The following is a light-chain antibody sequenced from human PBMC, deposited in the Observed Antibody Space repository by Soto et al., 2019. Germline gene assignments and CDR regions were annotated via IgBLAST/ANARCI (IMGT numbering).Light chain of an antibody. CDR1: QSISSW. V-gene: IGKV1-5*03. CDR3: QQYNSHSPLVT. CDR2: KAS. J-gene: IGKJ3*01. Sequence: DIQMTQSPSTLSASVGDRVTITCRASQSISSWLAWYQQKPGKAPKLLIYKASSLESGVPSRFSGSGSGTEFTLTISSLQPDDFATYYCQQYNSHSPLVTFGPGTKVDIK.